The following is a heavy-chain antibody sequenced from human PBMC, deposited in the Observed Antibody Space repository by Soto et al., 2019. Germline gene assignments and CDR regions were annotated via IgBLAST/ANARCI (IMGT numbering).Heavy chain of an antibody. J-gene: IGHJ6*02. CDR1: GFTFSTYS. D-gene: IGHD6-6*01. CDR2: NSSRSYTI. V-gene: IGHV3-48*02. CDR3: ARGGSSSDNGMDV. Sequence: EVQLVESGGGLVQPGGSLRLSCAASGFTFSTYSMNWVRQAPGKGLEWVSYNSSRSYTIYYVDSVKGRFTISRDNAKNSLYLQMNSLRDEDTAVYYCARGGSSSDNGMDVWGQGTTVTVSS.